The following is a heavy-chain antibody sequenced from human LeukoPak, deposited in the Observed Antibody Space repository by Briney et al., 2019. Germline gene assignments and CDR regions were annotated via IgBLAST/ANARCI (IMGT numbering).Heavy chain of an antibody. CDR1: GFTVSSNY. Sequence: GGSLRLSCAASGFTVSSNYMSWVRQAPGKGLEWVSVIYSGGSTYYADYVKGRFTISRDNSKSTLYLQMNSLRAEDTAVYYCARKLESDYYDSSGYWGYFDYWGQGTLVTVSS. D-gene: IGHD3-22*01. CDR3: ARKLESDYYDSSGYWGYFDY. V-gene: IGHV3-53*01. J-gene: IGHJ4*02. CDR2: IYSGGST.